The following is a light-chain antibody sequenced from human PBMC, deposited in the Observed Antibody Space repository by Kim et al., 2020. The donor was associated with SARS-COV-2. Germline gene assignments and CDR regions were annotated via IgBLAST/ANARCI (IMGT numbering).Light chain of an antibody. CDR1: RSLVY. J-gene: IGKJ4*01. CDR2: DVF. V-gene: IGKV3-15*01. Sequence: EIVLTQSPATLSVSPGDRVTLSCRASRSLVYLAWYQQKPGQAPRLLIRDVFTRATGIPARFTGSGSGTEFSLTISSLQSEDFAVYYCQQYDDWPLTFGGGTKLEI. CDR3: QQYDDWPLT.